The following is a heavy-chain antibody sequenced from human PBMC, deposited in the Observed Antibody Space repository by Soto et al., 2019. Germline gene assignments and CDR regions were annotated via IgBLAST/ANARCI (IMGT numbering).Heavy chain of an antibody. D-gene: IGHD6-13*01. V-gene: IGHV5-51*01. CDR1: GYSFSNYW. CDR3: ARRLQQVEHFDY. CDR2: IYPGDSDT. Sequence: GESLKISCKGSGYSFSNYWIGWVRQTPGKGLEWMGIIYPGDSDTRYSPSFQGQVTISADKSINTAYLQWSRLKASDTAMYYCARRLQQVEHFDYWGQGTLVTVSS. J-gene: IGHJ4*02.